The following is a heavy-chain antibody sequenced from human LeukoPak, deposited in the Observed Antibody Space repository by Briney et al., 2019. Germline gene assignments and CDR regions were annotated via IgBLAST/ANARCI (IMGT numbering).Heavy chain of an antibody. CDR1: GFTFSSYS. CDR2: ISSSSSYI. V-gene: IGHV3-21*01. CDR3: ARDLVTDYGGNSDFDY. J-gene: IGHJ4*02. D-gene: IGHD4-23*01. Sequence: AGGSLRLSCAASGFTFSSYSMNWVRQAPGKGLEWVSSISSSSSYIYYAGSVKGRFTISRDNAKNSLYLQMNSLRAEDTAVYYCARDLVTDYGGNSDFDYWGQGTLVTVSS.